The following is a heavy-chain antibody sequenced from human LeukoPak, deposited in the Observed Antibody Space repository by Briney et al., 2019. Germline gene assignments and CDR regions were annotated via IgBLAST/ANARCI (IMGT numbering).Heavy chain of an antibody. J-gene: IGHJ4*02. CDR2: ISSSSSYI. V-gene: IGHV3-21*01. Sequence: GGSLRLSCAASGFTFSSYSMNWVRQAPGKGLEWVSSISSSSSYIYYADSVKGRFTISRDNAKNSLYLQMNNLRAEDTAVYYCARGGIRFLEWLLSLCWGQGTLVTVSS. CDR3: ARGGIRFLEWLLSLC. D-gene: IGHD3-3*01. CDR1: GFTFSSYS.